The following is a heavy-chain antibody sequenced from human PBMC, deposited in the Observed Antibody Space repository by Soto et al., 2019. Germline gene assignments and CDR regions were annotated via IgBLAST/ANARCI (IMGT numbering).Heavy chain of an antibody. CDR1: GFTFSSYA. CDR2: SSGSGGST. D-gene: IGHD6-6*01. V-gene: IGHV3-23*01. CDR3: AKDPRGAARPTPDY. Sequence: PGGSLSLSCAASGFTFSSYAMSWVRQAPGKGLEWVSASSGSGGSTYYADSVKGRSTISRDNSKNTLYLQMDSLRAEDTAVYYCAKDPRGAARPTPDYWGQGTLVTVSS. J-gene: IGHJ4*02.